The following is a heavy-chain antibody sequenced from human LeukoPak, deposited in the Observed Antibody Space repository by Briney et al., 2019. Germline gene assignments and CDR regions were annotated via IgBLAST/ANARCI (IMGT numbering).Heavy chain of an antibody. V-gene: IGHV4-61*02. D-gene: IGHD3-16*01. CDR1: GGSISGGSYY. CDR2: IYTSGST. Sequence: SETLSLTCTVSGGSISGGSYYWSWIRQPAGKGLEWIGRIYTSGSTNYNPSLKSRVTISVDTSKNQFSLKLSSVTAADTAVYYCARGLGGSFYYWGQGTLVTVSS. J-gene: IGHJ4*02. CDR3: ARGLGGSFYY.